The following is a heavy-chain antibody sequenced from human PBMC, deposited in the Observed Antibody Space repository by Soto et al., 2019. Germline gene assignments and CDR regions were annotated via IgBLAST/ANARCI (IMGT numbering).Heavy chain of an antibody. CDR3: AKDNPGSSGDYEFTWFEP. D-gene: IGHD4-17*01. J-gene: IGHJ5*02. Sequence: GGSLRLSCAASGFSIDDFAMHWVRQAPGKGLEWVSSISWDSGKIGYADSVTGRFSVSRDNAKNSLFLQMSSLKPEDTAFYFCAKDNPGSSGDYEFTWFEPWGQGTLVPVSS. V-gene: IGHV3-9*01. CDR2: ISWDSGKI. CDR1: GFSIDDFA.